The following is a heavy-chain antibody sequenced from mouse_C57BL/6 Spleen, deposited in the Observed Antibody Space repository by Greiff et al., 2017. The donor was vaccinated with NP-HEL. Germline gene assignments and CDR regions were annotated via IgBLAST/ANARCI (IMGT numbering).Heavy chain of an antibody. Sequence: VQLQQSGAELVRPGSSVKLSCKASGYTFTSYWMDWVKQRPGQGLEWIGNIYPSDSETHYNQKFKDKDTLTVDKSSSTAYMQLSSLTSEDSAVYYCARWGYGSSYDFDYWGQGTTLTVSS. D-gene: IGHD1-1*01. CDR3: ARWGYGSSYDFDY. CDR2: IYPSDSET. CDR1: GYTFTSYW. V-gene: IGHV1-61*01. J-gene: IGHJ2*01.